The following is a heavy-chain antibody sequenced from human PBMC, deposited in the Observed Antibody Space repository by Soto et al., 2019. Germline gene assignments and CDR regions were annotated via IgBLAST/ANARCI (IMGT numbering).Heavy chain of an antibody. CDR1: GFTFSSYA. CDR3: ANYYDILTGYSPGGY. CDR2: ISGSGGST. V-gene: IGHV3-23*01. J-gene: IGHJ4*02. Sequence: GGSLRLSCAASGFTFSSYAMSWVRQAPGKGLEWVSAISGSGGSTYYADSVKGRFTISRDNSKNTPFLQMNGLRADDTAVYYCANYYDILTGYSPGGYWGQGTLVTVSS. D-gene: IGHD3-9*01.